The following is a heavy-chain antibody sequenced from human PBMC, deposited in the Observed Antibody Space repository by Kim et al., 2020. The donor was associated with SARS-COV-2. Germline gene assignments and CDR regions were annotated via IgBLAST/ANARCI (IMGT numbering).Heavy chain of an antibody. CDR1: GGSFSGYY. V-gene: IGHV4-34*01. CDR3: ARRGRAFGGVIVRWFAP. Sequence: SETLSLTCAVYGGSFSGYYWSWIRQPPGKGLEWIGEINHSGSTNYNPSLKSRVTISVDTSKNQFSLKLSSVTAADTAVYYCARRGRAFGGVIVRWFAPWGQGILVTVSS. CDR2: INHSGST. D-gene: IGHD3-16*02. J-gene: IGHJ5*02.